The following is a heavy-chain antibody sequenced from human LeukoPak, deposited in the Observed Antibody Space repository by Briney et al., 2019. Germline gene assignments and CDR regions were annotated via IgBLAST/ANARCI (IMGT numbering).Heavy chain of an antibody. CDR2: VYYSGSA. J-gene: IGHJ5*02. CDR3: ARAMRITIFKGGFDP. D-gene: IGHD3-3*01. CDR1: GGSISSSNYY. Sequence: SETLSLTCHVSGGSISSSNYYWGWIRQPPGKGLEWIGNVYYSGSASFHPSLKSRVTLSVDTSKNQFSLKLSSVTAADTAVYYCARAMRITIFKGGFDPWGQGALVTVSS. V-gene: IGHV4-39*07.